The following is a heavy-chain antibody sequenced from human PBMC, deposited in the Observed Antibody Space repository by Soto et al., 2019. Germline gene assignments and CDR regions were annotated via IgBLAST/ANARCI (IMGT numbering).Heavy chain of an antibody. J-gene: IGHJ1*01. CDR1: GFTFSSYA. V-gene: IGHV3-23*01. Sequence: EVQLLESGGGLVQPEGSLRLSCEASGFTFSSYAMSWVRQAPGKGLEWVSGISGGGSTTYYADSVKGRFTISRDNSKNTLYLQMNSLRAEDTAVYYCAGDQAAGGTISRYFQDWGQGTLVTVSS. CDR3: AGDQAAGGTISRYFQD. D-gene: IGHD6-13*01. CDR2: ISGGGSTT.